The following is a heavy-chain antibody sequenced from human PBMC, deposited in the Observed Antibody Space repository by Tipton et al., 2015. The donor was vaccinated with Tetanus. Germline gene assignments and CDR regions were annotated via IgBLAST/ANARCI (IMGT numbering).Heavy chain of an antibody. J-gene: IGHJ3*02. CDR1: GYTLTGYY. V-gene: IGHV1-2*02. CDR2: INPNSGST. Sequence: QLVQSGAEVKKPGASVKVSCKASGYTLTGYYMHWVRQAPGQGLEWMGWINPNSGSTNYAQKFQGRVTMTRDTSISTAYMGLSRLRSDDTAVYYCARDGWGDIVVVPAAPWAFDIWGQGTMVTVSS. D-gene: IGHD2-2*01. CDR3: ARDGWGDIVVVPAAPWAFDI.